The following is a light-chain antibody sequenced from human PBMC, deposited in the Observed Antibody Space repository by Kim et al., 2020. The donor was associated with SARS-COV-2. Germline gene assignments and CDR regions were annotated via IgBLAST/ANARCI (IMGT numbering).Light chain of an antibody. V-gene: IGKV1-6*01. CDR1: QGIRKE. CDR3: LQDYNNPLT. J-gene: IGKJ4*01. CDR2: AAS. Sequence: ASGGDRVTITCRASQGIRKELGWSQQKPGKAPKVLIYAASNLQSGVPSRFSGSGSGTDFTLTISSLQPEDSATYYCLQDYNNPLTFGGGTKVDIK.